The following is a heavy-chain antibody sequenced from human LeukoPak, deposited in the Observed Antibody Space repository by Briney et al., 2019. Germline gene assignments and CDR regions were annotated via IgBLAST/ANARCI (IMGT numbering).Heavy chain of an antibody. CDR2: VSAYNGNT. D-gene: IGHD3-22*01. Sequence: ASVKVSSKASGYTFTSYGISWVRQAPGQGLEWMGWVSAYNGNTNYAQKLQGRVTITTDTSTSTAYMELRSLRSDDTAVYYCAVGDSSGYLPDYWGQGTLVTVSS. J-gene: IGHJ4*02. CDR3: AVGDSSGYLPDY. V-gene: IGHV1-18*01. CDR1: GYTFTSYG.